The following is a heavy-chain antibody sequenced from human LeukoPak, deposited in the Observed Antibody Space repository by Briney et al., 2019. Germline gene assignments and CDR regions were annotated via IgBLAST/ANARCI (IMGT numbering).Heavy chain of an antibody. J-gene: IGHJ4*02. D-gene: IGHD6-19*01. Sequence: ASVKVSCKASGYTFTGYYMHWVRQAPGQGLEWMGWISAYNGNTNYAQKLQGRVTMTTDTSTSTAYMELRSLRSDDTAVYYCARGGVDPIAVLPYYFDYWGQGTLVTASS. CDR2: ISAYNGNT. CDR3: ARGGVDPIAVLPYYFDY. V-gene: IGHV1-18*04. CDR1: GYTFTGYY.